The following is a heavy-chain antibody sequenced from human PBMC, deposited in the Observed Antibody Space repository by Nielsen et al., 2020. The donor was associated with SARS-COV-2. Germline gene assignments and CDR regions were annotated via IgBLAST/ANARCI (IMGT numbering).Heavy chain of an antibody. CDR3: VRIDMATISVDY. CDR2: IFYRGNT. Sequence: SETLSLTCTVSGGSISTGSHYWSWIRQPPGKGLEWIGYIFYRGNTNYNPSLKSRVTISVDTSKNQFSLKVNSVTPADTAVYYCVRIDMATISVDYWGRGTLVSVSS. D-gene: IGHD5-24*01. V-gene: IGHV4-61*01. J-gene: IGHJ4*02. CDR1: GGSISTGSHY.